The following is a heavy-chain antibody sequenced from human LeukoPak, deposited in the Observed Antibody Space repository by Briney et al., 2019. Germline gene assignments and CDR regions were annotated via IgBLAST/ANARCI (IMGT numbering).Heavy chain of an antibody. CDR3: ARDSLGAVDY. CDR1: GGSISSYY. Sequence: SETLSLTCTVSGGSISSYYWSWIRQPPGKGLEWIGYIYYSGSTNYNPSLKSRVTISVDTSKNQFSLKLSSVTAADTAVYYCARDSLGAVDYWGQGALVTVSS. V-gene: IGHV4-59*01. D-gene: IGHD1-26*01. J-gene: IGHJ4*02. CDR2: IYYSGST.